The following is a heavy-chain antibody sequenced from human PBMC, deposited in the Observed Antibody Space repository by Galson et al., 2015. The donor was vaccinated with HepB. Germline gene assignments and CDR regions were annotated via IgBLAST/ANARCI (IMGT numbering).Heavy chain of an antibody. J-gene: IGHJ1*01. CDR1: GDSVSSNSAA. CDR2: TYYRSKWYN. D-gene: IGHD3-10*01. V-gene: IGHV6-1*01. CDR3: AKARGGSLYRYFQH. Sequence: CAISGDSVSSNSAAWNWIRQSPSRGLEWLGRTYYRSKWYNDYAVSVKSRITINPDTSKNQFSLQLNSVTPEDTAVYYCAKARGGSLYRYFQHWGQGTLVTVSS.